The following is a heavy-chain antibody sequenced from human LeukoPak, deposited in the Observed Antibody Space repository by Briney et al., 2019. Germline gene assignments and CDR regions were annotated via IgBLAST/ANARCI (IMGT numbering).Heavy chain of an antibody. D-gene: IGHD3-22*01. CDR3: AKDFPHYYEVPHGMDV. J-gene: IGHJ6*02. CDR1: GFGFGQYE. V-gene: IGHV3-48*03. CDR2: ISVRAGTI. Sequence: GGSLRLSCADSGFGFGQYEMNWVRQAPGKGLEWIAYISVRAGTIYYGDSAEGRFTISRDDAKNSLYLQMNGLRVEDTAIYYCAKDFPHYYEVPHGMDVWGQGTTVTV.